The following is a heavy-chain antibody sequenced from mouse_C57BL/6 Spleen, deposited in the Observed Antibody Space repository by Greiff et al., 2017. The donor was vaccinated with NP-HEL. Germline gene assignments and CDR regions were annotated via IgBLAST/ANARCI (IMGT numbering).Heavy chain of an antibody. CDR1: GFTFSDYY. V-gene: IGHV5-12*01. CDR2: ISNGGGST. J-gene: IGHJ3*01. CDR3: ARQGYYGSSFVPWFAY. D-gene: IGHD1-1*01. Sequence: EVHLVESGGGLVQPGGSLKLSCAASGFTFSDYYMYWVRQTPEKRLEWVAYISNGGGSTYYPDTVKGRFTISRDNAKNTLYLQMSRLKSEDTAMYYCARQGYYGSSFVPWFAYWGQGTLVTVSA.